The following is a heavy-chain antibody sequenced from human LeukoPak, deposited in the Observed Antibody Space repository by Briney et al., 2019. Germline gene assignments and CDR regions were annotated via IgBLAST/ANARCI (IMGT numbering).Heavy chain of an antibody. CDR2: IKTDGSEK. CDR1: GFTFSNYW. J-gene: IGHJ4*02. V-gene: IGHV3-7*01. Sequence: PGGSLRLSCEGSGFTFSNYWMGWVRQAPGKGLQWVANIKTDGSEKYYVDSVKGRFTISRDNAKNSLYLQMNSLRGEDTAVYYCARDGKKGPATYYFDYWGQGTLVTVSS. D-gene: IGHD2-2*01. CDR3: ARDGKKGPATYYFDY.